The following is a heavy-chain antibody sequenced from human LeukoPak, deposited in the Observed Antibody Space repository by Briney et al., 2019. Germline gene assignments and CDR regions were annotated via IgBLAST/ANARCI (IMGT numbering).Heavy chain of an antibody. CDR1: GFTFSSYS. D-gene: IGHD3-22*01. Sequence: GGSLRLSCAASGFTFSSYSMNWVRQAPGKGLEWVSYISSSSSTIYYADSVKGRFTISRDNAKNSLYLQMNSLRAEDTAVYYCAKGEYYYDSSGYDRVDYWGQGTLVTVSS. V-gene: IGHV3-48*01. CDR3: AKGEYYYDSSGYDRVDY. CDR2: ISSSSSTI. J-gene: IGHJ4*02.